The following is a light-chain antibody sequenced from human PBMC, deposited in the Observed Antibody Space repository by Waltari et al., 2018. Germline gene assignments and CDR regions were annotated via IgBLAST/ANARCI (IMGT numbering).Light chain of an antibody. CDR2: GAS. Sequence: EIVMTQSPATLSVSPGERATLSCRASQSVSSNLAWYQQKPGQTPRLLMYGASTRATDIPARFSGSGSGTEFTLTISSLQSEDFAVYYCQHYNNWPPWTFGQGTKVEIK. V-gene: IGKV3-15*01. CDR3: QHYNNWPPWT. J-gene: IGKJ1*01. CDR1: QSVSSN.